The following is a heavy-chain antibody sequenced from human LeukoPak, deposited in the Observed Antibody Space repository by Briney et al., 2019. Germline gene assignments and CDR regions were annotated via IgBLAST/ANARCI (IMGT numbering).Heavy chain of an antibody. V-gene: IGHV3-7*04. CDR3: TRDRAYKTFDY. Sequence: PGGSLRLSCAASGFTSSSSWMTWVRQAPGKGLEWVAVISPEGSEAAYVDSVIGRFTISRDNARNSLFLQMISLRVEDTAVYYCTRDRAYKTFDYWGQGALVTVSS. CDR2: ISPEGSEA. J-gene: IGHJ4*02. D-gene: IGHD3-16*01. CDR1: GFTSSSSW.